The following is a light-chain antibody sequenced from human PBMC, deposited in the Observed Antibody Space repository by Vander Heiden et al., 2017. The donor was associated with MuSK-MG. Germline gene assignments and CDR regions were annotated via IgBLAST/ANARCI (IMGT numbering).Light chain of an antibody. CDR2: GAS. Sequence: EIVLTQSPGTLSLSPGERATLSCRASQSVSSSYLAWYQQKPGQAPRLLIYGASSRATGSPDRVSGSGAGTDFTLTISRLEPEDFAVYYCQQYGSSPWTFRPEAKVGI. V-gene: IGKV3-20*01. J-gene: IGKJ1*01. CDR1: QSVSSSY. CDR3: QQYGSSPWT.